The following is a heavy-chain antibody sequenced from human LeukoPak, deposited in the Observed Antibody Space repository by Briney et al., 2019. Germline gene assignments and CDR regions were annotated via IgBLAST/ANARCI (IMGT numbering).Heavy chain of an antibody. CDR2: IWYDGSNK. CDR1: GFTFSSYG. CDR3: ARFPNTAMVMGLEYYYYGMDV. V-gene: IGHV3-33*01. J-gene: IGHJ6*02. Sequence: QPGRSLRLSCAASGFTFSSYGMHWVRQAPGKGLEWVAVIWYDGSNKYYADSVKGRFTISRDNSKNTLYLQMNSLRAEDTAVYYCARFPNTAMVMGLEYYYYGMDVWGQGTTVTVSS. D-gene: IGHD5-18*01.